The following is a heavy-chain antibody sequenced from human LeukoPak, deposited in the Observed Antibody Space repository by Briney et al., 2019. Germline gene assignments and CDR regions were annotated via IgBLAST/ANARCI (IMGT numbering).Heavy chain of an antibody. V-gene: IGHV3-21*01. CDR2: ISSSSSYI. J-gene: IGHJ4*02. CDR3: AKDDYYDTSGYRD. Sequence: NPGGSLRLSCAASGFTFSSYEMNWVRQAPGKGLEWVSSISSSSSYIYYADSVKGRFTISRDNAKNSLYLQMNSLRAEDTAVYYCAKDDYYDTSGYRDWGQGTLVTVSS. CDR1: GFTFSSYE. D-gene: IGHD3-22*01.